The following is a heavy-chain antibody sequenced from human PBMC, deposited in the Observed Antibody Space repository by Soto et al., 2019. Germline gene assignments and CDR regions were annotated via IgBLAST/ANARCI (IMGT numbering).Heavy chain of an antibody. J-gene: IGHJ6*02. D-gene: IGHD1-1*01. CDR2: IDPSDSYT. CDR3: ARHVNWNWDDYYYYGMDV. V-gene: IGHV5-10-1*01. Sequence: PGESLKISCKGSGYSFTSYWISWVRQMPGKGLEWMGRIDPSDSYTNYSPSFQGHVTISADKSISTAYLQWSSLKASDTAMYYCARHVNWNWDDYYYYGMDVWGQGTTVTVSS. CDR1: GYSFTSYW.